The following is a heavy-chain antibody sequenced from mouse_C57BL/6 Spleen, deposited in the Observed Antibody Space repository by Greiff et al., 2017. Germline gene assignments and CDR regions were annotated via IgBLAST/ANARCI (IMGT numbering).Heavy chain of an antibody. CDR1: GYAFTNYL. V-gene: IGHV1-54*01. CDR3: ARDRCHDGYCDY. D-gene: IGHD2-3*01. Sequence: VQLQQSGAELVRPGTSVKVSCKASGYAFTNYLIEWVKQRPGQGLEWIGVINPGSGCTNYTDKFKGTATLTADKSSSTAYMQLSSLTSEDSAVYVCARDRCHDGYCDYWGQGTLVTVSA. J-gene: IGHJ3*01. CDR2: INPGSGCT.